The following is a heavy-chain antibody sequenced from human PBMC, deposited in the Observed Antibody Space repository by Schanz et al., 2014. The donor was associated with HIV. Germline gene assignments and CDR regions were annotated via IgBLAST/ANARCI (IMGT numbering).Heavy chain of an antibody. V-gene: IGHV3-48*02. CDR3: AVLWIQPPFDY. CDR1: GFTFSTYS. CDR2: ISASGSSI. Sequence: EVQLVESGGGLVQPGGSLRLSCATSGFTFSTYSMNWVRQAPGRGLEWVSYISASGSSIQYADSVRGRFTISRDTAKNSLYLQMNSLRDEDAAVYFCAVLWIQPPFDYWGQGTLVTVSS. D-gene: IGHD5-18*01. J-gene: IGHJ4*02.